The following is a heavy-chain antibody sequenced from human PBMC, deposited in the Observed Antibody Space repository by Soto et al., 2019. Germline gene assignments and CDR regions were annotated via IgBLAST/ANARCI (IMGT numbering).Heavy chain of an antibody. Sequence: PVGSLRLSCAASGITFSNAWMTWVRQAPGKGLEWVGRIKSITDGGTTDYAAPVKGRFTISRDDSKDTLYLQMNNLRTEDTAVYHCTTDSADIVVVPATFGMDVWGQRTTVTVSS. V-gene: IGHV3-15*01. CDR3: TTDSADIVVVPATFGMDV. CDR1: GITFSNAW. D-gene: IGHD2-2*01. J-gene: IGHJ6*02. CDR2: IKSITDGGTT.